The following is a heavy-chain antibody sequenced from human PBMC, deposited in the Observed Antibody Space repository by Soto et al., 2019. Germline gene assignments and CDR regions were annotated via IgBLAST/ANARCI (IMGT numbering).Heavy chain of an antibody. J-gene: IGHJ6*02. D-gene: IGHD1-26*01. CDR1: GFTFSGYG. CDR3: AKDVVVGATTGLGDYYYYYGMDV. Sequence: LRLSCAASGFTFSGYGLHWVRQAPGKGLEWVAVISYDGSNKYYADSVKGRFTISRDNSKNTLYLQMNSLRAEDTAVYYCAKDVVVGATTGLGDYYYYYGMDVWGQGTTVTVSS. V-gene: IGHV3-30*18. CDR2: ISYDGSNK.